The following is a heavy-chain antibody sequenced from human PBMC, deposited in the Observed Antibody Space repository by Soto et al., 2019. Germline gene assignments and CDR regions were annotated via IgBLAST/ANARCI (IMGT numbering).Heavy chain of an antibody. D-gene: IGHD2-2*01. Sequence: SETLSLTCIVSGGSISSSSYCWGWIRQPPGKGLEWIGSIYYSGNTYYNPSLKSRVTISVDTSKNQFSLKLSSVTAADTAVYYCARHPSALYYNYMDVWGKGTTVTVSS. CDR2: IYYSGNT. V-gene: IGHV4-39*01. CDR1: GGSISSSSYC. CDR3: ARHPSALYYNYMDV. J-gene: IGHJ6*03.